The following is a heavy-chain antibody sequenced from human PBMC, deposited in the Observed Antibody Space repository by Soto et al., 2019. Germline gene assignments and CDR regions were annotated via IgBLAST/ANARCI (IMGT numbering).Heavy chain of an antibody. D-gene: IGHD6-19*01. CDR3: ATDLIAVAGTSIDY. Sequence: ASVKLSCKVSGYTLTELSIHWVRQAPGKGLEWMGGFDPEDGETIYAQKFQGRVTMTEGTSTDTAYMELSSLRSEDTAVYYCATDLIAVAGTSIDYWGQGTLVTVSS. V-gene: IGHV1-24*01. CDR1: GYTLTELS. J-gene: IGHJ4*02. CDR2: FDPEDGET.